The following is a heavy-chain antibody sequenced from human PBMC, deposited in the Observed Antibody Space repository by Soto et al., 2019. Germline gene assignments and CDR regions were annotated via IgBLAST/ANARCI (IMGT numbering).Heavy chain of an antibody. Sequence: PSGTLSLTCTVSGGPINSGSYYWGWLRQPPGKGLEWIGSIHYSGNNSYNPSLKSSVTIYVDTYKNHIYLNLTSVTAAATSVYQCSRQPGRYGYTIVSDCGGKGTLFTV. V-gene: IGHV4-39*01. J-gene: IGHJ4*01. CDR1: GGPINSGSYY. D-gene: IGHD5-18*01. CDR3: SRQPGRYGYTIVSDC. CDR2: IHYSGNN.